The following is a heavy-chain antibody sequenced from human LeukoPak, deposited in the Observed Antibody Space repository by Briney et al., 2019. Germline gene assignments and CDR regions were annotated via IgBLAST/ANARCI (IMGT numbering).Heavy chain of an antibody. V-gene: IGHV3-21*01. Sequence: GSLRLSCAASGFTFSSYSMNWVRQAPGKGLEWVSSISSSSYIYYADSVKGRFTISRDNAKNSLYLQMNSLRAEDTAVYYCARAADIVANDYWGQGTLVTVSS. CDR2: ISSSSYI. J-gene: IGHJ4*02. D-gene: IGHD5-12*01. CDR3: ARAADIVANDY. CDR1: GFTFSSYS.